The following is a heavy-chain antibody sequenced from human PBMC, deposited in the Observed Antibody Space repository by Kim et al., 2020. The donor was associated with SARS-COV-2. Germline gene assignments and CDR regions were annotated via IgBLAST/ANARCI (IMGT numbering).Heavy chain of an antibody. Sequence: SHAALKGLVTISRDTAKNPFSLKLSSLTAADTAVYYCARVLGSGWYAMDYWGQGTLVTVSS. D-gene: IGHD6-19*01. V-gene: IGHV4-34*01. J-gene: IGHJ4*02. CDR3: ARVLGSGWYAMDY.